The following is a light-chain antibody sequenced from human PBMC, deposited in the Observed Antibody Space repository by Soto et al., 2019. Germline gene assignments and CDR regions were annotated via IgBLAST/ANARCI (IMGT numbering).Light chain of an antibody. V-gene: IGKV3-15*01. J-gene: IGKJ1*01. CDR2: GAS. CDR3: QQYNKRPRT. Sequence: EVVLTQSPATLSVSPGESATLSCRASQSISSNLAWYQQKPGQAPRLVIYGASTRATGIPARFSGSGSGTEFTLTISSLQSEDFAVYYCQQYNKRPRTFCQGTMV. CDR1: QSISSN.